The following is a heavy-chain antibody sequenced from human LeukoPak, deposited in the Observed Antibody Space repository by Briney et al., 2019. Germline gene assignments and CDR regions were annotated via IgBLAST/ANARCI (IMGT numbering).Heavy chain of an antibody. D-gene: IGHD3-22*01. Sequence: GASVKVSCKASGYTFTGYYMHWVRQAPGQGLELMGWINPNSGGTNYAQKFQGRVTMTRDTSISTAYMELSRLRSDDTAVYYCARRKYYYDSSGYYEVSSRDAFDIWGQGTMVTVSS. J-gene: IGHJ3*02. CDR1: GYTFTGYY. CDR3: ARRKYYYDSSGYYEVSSRDAFDI. V-gene: IGHV1-2*02. CDR2: INPNSGGT.